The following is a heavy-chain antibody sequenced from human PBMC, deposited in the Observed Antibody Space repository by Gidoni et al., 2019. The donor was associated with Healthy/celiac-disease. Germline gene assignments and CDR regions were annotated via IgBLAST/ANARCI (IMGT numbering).Heavy chain of an antibody. J-gene: IGHJ4*02. CDR1: GFTFSNAW. Sequence: EVQLVESGGGLVMPGGSLRLSCAASGFTFSNAWMSWVRQAPGKGLEWVGRIKSKTDGGTTDYAAPVKGRFTISRDDSKNTLYLQMNSLKTEDTAVYYCRILMVYAHPALDYWGQGTLVTVSS. CDR2: IKSKTDGGTT. V-gene: IGHV3-15*01. CDR3: RILMVYAHPALDY. D-gene: IGHD2-8*01.